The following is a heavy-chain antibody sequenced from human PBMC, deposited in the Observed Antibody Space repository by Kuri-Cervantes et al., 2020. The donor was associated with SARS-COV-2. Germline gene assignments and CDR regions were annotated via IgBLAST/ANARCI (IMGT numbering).Heavy chain of an antibody. CDR1: RDSFRGYY. CDR2: INHGGGT. CDR3: ARGVRFLDPKYYYFYCYMDV. J-gene: IGHJ6*03. Sequence: SQTLSLTCAVYRDSFRGYYWSWIRQPPGKGLEWIGEINHGGGTNYNPSLMSRVTISVDTSKNQFSLKLRSVTAADTAVYYCARGVRFLDPKYYYFYCYMDVWGKGTTVTVSS. D-gene: IGHD3-3*01. V-gene: IGHV4-34*01.